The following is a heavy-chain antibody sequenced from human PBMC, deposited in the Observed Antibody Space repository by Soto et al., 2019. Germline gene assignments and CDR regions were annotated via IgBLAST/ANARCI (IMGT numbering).Heavy chain of an antibody. Sequence: PSETLSLTCTVSGGSISSYCWRWIRQPPGKGLEWIGYIYYSGSTNYNPSLKSRVTISVDTSKNQFSLKLSSVTAADTAVYYCASDYYDSSGYGFDPWGQGTLVTVSS. CDR3: ASDYYDSSGYGFDP. CDR1: GGSISSYC. CDR2: IYYSGST. V-gene: IGHV4-59*01. J-gene: IGHJ5*02. D-gene: IGHD3-22*01.